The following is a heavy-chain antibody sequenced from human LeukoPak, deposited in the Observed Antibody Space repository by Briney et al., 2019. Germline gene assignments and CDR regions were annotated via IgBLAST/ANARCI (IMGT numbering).Heavy chain of an antibody. CDR2: INWDGDIT. CDR3: AKDVAGDSNGYYYDY. CDR1: GFTFDDYA. J-gene: IGHJ4*02. V-gene: IGHV3-43*01. Sequence: PGRSLRLSCAASGFTFDDYAMHWVRQAPGKGLEWVSLINWDGDITYYADSLKGRFTISRDNSKNSLYLYMSSLRIEDTALYYCAKDVAGDSNGYYYDYWGQGTLVTVSS. D-gene: IGHD3-22*01.